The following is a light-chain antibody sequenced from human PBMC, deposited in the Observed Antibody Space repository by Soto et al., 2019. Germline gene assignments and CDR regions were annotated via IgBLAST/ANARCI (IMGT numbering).Light chain of an antibody. Sequence: EIVLTQSPATLSLSPGERATLSCRASQSVKTFLLWYQHRPGQAPRVLIYDASHRATGIPARFRGSGSGTDFTLTISRLEPEDFAVYYCQQYGSSPPVTFGGGTKVDIK. CDR1: QSVKTF. CDR2: DAS. CDR3: QQYGSSPPVT. J-gene: IGKJ4*01. V-gene: IGKV3-20*01.